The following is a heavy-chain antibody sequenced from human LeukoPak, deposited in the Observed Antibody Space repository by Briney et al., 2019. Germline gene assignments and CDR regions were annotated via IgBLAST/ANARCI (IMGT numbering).Heavy chain of an antibody. CDR3: ARRGYSYGYGYDY. CDR1: DGSISSSHW. D-gene: IGHD5-18*01. CDR2: IYHSGST. J-gene: IGHJ4*02. V-gene: IGHV4-4*02. Sequence: SQTLSLTCAVSDGSISSSHWWSWVRPPPGKGLEWIGEIYHSGSTNYNPSLKSRVTISVDKSKNQFSLKLTSVTAADTAVYYCARRGYSYGYGYDYWGQGTLVTVSS.